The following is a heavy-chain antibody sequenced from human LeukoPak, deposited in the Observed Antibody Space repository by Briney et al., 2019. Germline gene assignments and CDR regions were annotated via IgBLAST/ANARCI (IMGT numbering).Heavy chain of an antibody. Sequence: GGSLRLSCAASGFTFSSYGMHWVRQAPGKGLEWVAVISYDGGNKYYADSVKGRFTISRDNSKNTLDLQMNSLRAEDTAVYYCAKDLLPRARLYDFWSGPYWGQGTLVTVSS. CDR2: ISYDGGNK. CDR1: GFTFSSYG. V-gene: IGHV3-30*18. CDR3: AKDLLPRARLYDFWSGPY. D-gene: IGHD3-3*01. J-gene: IGHJ4*02.